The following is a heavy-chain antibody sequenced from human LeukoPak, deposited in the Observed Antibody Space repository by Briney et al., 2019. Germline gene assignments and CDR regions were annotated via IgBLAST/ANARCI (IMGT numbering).Heavy chain of an antibody. D-gene: IGHD1-26*01. Sequence: PSETLSLTCTVSGGSISSYYWSWIRQPAGRGLEWIGRIYTSGSTNYNPSLKSRVTMSVDTSKSQFSLKLSSVTAADTAVYYCASSWELLGDYFDYWGQGTLVTVSS. CDR3: ASSWELLGDYFDY. CDR2: IYTSGST. CDR1: GGSISSYY. J-gene: IGHJ4*02. V-gene: IGHV4-4*07.